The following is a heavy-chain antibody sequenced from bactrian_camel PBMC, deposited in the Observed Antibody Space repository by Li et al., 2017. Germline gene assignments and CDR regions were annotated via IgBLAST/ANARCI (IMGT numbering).Heavy chain of an antibody. CDR3: ATGGKYGGNWFGVD. CDR1: RHRYSNNC. CDR2: IFTGGGNT. V-gene: IGHV3S54*01. D-gene: IGHD6*01. J-gene: IGHJ4*01. Sequence: VQLVESGGGSVQAGGSLRLSCSAARHRYSNNCMGWFRQPPGKAREGIATIFTGGGNTYYADSVKGRFTISQDNDKNTVYLQMTSLTSEDTALYYCATGGKYGGNWFGVDWGQGTQVTVS.